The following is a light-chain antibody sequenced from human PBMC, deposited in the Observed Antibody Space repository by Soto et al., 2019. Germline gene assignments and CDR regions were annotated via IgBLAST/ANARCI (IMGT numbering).Light chain of an antibody. Sequence: DIQMTQSPSTLSASVGDRVTITCRASQNIDIWLSLYQQKPGKAPSLLIYDASNLKSGVPSRFSGSGSGTEFTRPISSLQPDDSGSYYCQQHKSYPVTFGGGTKVEIK. CDR3: QQHKSYPVT. J-gene: IGKJ4*01. CDR1: QNIDIW. CDR2: DAS. V-gene: IGKV1-5*01.